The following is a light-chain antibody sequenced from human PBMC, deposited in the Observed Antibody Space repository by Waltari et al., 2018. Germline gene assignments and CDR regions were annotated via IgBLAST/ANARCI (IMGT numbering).Light chain of an antibody. V-gene: IGLV2-14*03. Sequence: QSALTQPASVSGSPGQSITISCTGTSSDVGGYNYVSWYQQHPGKAPKLMIYDVSTRPSGVANRFPGSKSGNTASLTISGLQAEDEADYYCSSYISSSTLELFGGGTSLTVL. J-gene: IGLJ2*01. CDR2: DVS. CDR1: SSDVGGYNY. CDR3: SSYISSSTLEL.